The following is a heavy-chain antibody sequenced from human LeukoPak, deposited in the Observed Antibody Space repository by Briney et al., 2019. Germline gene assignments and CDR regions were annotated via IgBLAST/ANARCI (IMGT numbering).Heavy chain of an antibody. CDR3: AREVWTSANWFDP. CDR2: IYTSGTT. D-gene: IGHD3/OR15-3a*01. V-gene: IGHV4-61*02. Sequence: PSGTLSLTCTVSGGSISSGTYYWTGIRQPAGKGLEWVGRIYTSGTTYYNPSLKSRVTISVDRSKNQFSLILSSVTAADTAVYYCAREVWTSANWFDPWGQGTLVTVSS. CDR1: GGSISSGTYY. J-gene: IGHJ5*02.